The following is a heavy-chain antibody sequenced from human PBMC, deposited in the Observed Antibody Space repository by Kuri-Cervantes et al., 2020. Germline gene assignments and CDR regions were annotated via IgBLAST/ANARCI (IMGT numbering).Heavy chain of an antibody. CDR3: ARSPFPNRRKWELPCRWFDP. CDR1: GGSVSSGGYS. V-gene: IGHV4-30-2*06. Sequence: SETLSLTCAISGGSVSSGGYSWSWIRQSPGKGLEWIGYIYHSGSAYYNPSLKSRVSISLDRSKNQFSLNLSSVTAADTAVYYCARSPFPNRRKWELPCRWFDPWGQGTLVTVSS. J-gene: IGHJ5*02. D-gene: IGHD1-26*01. CDR2: IYHSGSA.